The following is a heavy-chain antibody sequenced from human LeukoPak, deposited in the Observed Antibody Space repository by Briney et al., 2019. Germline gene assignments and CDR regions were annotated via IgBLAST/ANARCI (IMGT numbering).Heavy chain of an antibody. V-gene: IGHV3-7*01. J-gene: IGHJ4*02. D-gene: IGHD2-2*01. CDR3: ARDGGYCSGITCPGDL. Sequence: GGSLRLSCAASGFNLGAFWMSWVRQAPGKGLEWVANIKEDGSTKFYVDSVKGRFTISRDNAKNSLYLQMNSLRAEDTAMYFCARDGGYCSGITCPGDLWGQGTLVTASP. CDR2: IKEDGSTK. CDR1: GFNLGAFW.